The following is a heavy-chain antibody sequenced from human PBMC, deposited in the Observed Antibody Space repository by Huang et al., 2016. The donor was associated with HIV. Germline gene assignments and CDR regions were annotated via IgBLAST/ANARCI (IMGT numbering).Heavy chain of an antibody. CDR3: ARDATKNPRGWFDP. CDR2: IIHLWSP. J-gene: IGHJ5*02. Sequence: QVHLQQWGAGLLKSAETLSLTCAVYGGSLSGYYWSWLRQTPGKGLEWIGEIIHLWSPNYNPSLKSRVSISMDGSKKQFSLKLRSISDADTAVYFCARDATKNPRGWFDPWGQGTLVTVSS. D-gene: IGHD3-10*01. V-gene: IGHV4-34*02. CDR1: GGSLSGYY.